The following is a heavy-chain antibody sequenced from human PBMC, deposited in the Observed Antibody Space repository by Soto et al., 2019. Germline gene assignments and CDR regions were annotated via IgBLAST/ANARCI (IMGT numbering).Heavy chain of an antibody. CDR2: IYHSGST. CDR1: GGSISSGGYS. CDR3: ARAGVVGATALDY. J-gene: IGHJ4*02. V-gene: IGHV4-30-2*01. Sequence: QLQLQESGSGLVKPSQTLSLTCAVSGGSISSGGYSWSWIRQPPGKGLEWIGYIYHSGSTYYNPSLTSRVTXSXDXXKNQSSLKLSSVTAADTAVYYCARAGVVGATALDYWGQGTLVTVSS. D-gene: IGHD1-26*01.